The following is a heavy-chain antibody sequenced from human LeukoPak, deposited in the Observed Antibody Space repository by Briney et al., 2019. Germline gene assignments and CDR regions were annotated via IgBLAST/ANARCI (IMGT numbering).Heavy chain of an antibody. D-gene: IGHD3-16*01. Sequence: SGPTLVNPTQTLTLTCTFSGFSLSTSGVGVGWIRQPPGKALEWLAFIFWDDDRRYSPSLKSRLTITKDTSKNQVLLTMTNMDPVDTATYFCAHRLPSGGRLDYWGQGTLVTVSS. J-gene: IGHJ4*02. CDR3: AHRLPSGGRLDY. V-gene: IGHV2-5*02. CDR1: GFSLSTSGVG. CDR2: IFWDDDR.